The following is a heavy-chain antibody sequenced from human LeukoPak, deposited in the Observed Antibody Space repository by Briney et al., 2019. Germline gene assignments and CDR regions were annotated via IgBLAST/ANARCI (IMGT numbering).Heavy chain of an antibody. CDR2: ISGSGGST. CDR1: GFTFSSYS. Sequence: GGSLRLSCAASGFTFSSYSMNWVRQAPGKGLEWVLAISGSGGSTYYADSVKGRFTISRDNSKNTLYLQMNSLRAEDTAVYYCAKDLRPSSGYYRLRGYYFDYWGQGTLVTVSS. V-gene: IGHV3-23*01. D-gene: IGHD3-22*01. J-gene: IGHJ4*02. CDR3: AKDLRPSSGYYRLRGYYFDY.